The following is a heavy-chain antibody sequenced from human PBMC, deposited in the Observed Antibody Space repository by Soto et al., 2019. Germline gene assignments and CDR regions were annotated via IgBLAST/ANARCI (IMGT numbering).Heavy chain of an antibody. Sequence: PSETLSLTCTVSGGSISNYYWHWILQPPGKGLEWIGRIYYSGSTNYNPSPKSRVTISLDTSKNHFSLKLSSVTPAYTSAYHSARSVVVTDINWFDPWGQGTLVTVS. J-gene: IGHJ5*02. V-gene: IGHV4-59*12. D-gene: IGHD2-21*02. CDR2: IYYSGST. CDR1: GGSISNYY. CDR3: ARSVVVTDINWFDP.